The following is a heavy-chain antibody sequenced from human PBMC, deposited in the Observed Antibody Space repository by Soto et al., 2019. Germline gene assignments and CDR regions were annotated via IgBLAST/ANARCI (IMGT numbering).Heavy chain of an antibody. CDR1: GYTFTSYG. D-gene: IGHD6-6*01. Sequence: ASVKVSCKASGYTFTSYGISWVRQAPGQGLEWMGGIIPIFGTANYAQKFQGRVTITADESTSTAYMELSSLRSEDTAVYYCASAARRWFDPWGQGTLVTVSS. V-gene: IGHV1-69*13. CDR3: ASAARRWFDP. CDR2: IIPIFGTA. J-gene: IGHJ5*02.